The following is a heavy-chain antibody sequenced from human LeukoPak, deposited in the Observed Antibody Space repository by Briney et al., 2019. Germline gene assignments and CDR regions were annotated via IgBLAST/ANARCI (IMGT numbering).Heavy chain of an antibody. V-gene: IGHV6-1*01. CDR1: GDSVSSNSVT. J-gene: IGHJ5*02. D-gene: IGHD2-2*01. CDR3: ARRLTQYDCFDP. Sequence: SQTLSLTCAISGDSVSSNSVTWNWIRQSPSRGLEWLGRTYYRSTWYNDYAVSVRGRITVNPDTSKNQFSLHLNSVTPEDTAVYYCARRLTQYDCFDPRGQGILVTVSS. CDR2: TYYRSTWYN.